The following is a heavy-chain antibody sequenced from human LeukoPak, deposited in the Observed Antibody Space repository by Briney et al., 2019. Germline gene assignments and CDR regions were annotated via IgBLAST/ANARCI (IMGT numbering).Heavy chain of an antibody. V-gene: IGHV4-39*07. D-gene: IGHD1-14*01. CDR1: GGSISSSSYY. Sequence: PSETLSLTCTVSGGSISSSSYYWGWIRQPPGKGLEWIGSIYYSGSTYYSPSLKGRITISVDTSKNLFSLNLNSVTAADTAVYYCAILPPSDHEGDYYYYYYMDVWGKGTTVTVSS. CDR3: AILPPSDHEGDYYYYYYMDV. J-gene: IGHJ6*03. CDR2: IYYSGST.